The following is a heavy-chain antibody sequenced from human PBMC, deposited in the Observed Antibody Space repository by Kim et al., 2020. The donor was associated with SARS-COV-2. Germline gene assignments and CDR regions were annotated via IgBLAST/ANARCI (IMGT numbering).Heavy chain of an antibody. D-gene: IGHD6-13*01. CDR3: ATSIAAAGPFDY. V-gene: IGHV4-31*02. Sequence: YYTPSLKSRVTISVDTSKNQFSLKLSSVTAADTAVYYCATSIAAAGPFDYWGQGTLVTVSS. J-gene: IGHJ4*02.